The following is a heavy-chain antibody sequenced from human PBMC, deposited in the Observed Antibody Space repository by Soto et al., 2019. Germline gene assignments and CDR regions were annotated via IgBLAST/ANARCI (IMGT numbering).Heavy chain of an antibody. CDR3: AADLDYDFWSGYLNYYYYGMDV. V-gene: IGHV1-58*01. D-gene: IGHD3-3*01. J-gene: IGHJ6*02. CDR2: IVVGSGNT. CDR1: GFTFTSSA. Sequence: AASVKVSCKASGFTFTSSAVQWVRQARGQRLEWIGWIVVGSGNTNYAQKFQERVTITRDMSTSTAYMELSSLRSEDTAVYYCAADLDYDFWSGYLNYYYYGMDVWGQGTTVTVSS.